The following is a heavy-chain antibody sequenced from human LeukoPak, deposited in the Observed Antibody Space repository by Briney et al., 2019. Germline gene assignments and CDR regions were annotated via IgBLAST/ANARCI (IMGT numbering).Heavy chain of an antibody. CDR3: ARVGIAVAGTWDYFDY. CDR2: ISGNGGST. Sequence: PGGSLRLSCAASGFTFSSYAMQWVRQAPGKGLEYVSAISGNGGSTYYANSVKGRFTISRDNSKNTLYLQMGSLRAEDMAVYYCARVGIAVAGTWDYFDYWGQGTPVTVSS. J-gene: IGHJ4*02. CDR1: GFTFSSYA. V-gene: IGHV3-64*01. D-gene: IGHD6-19*01.